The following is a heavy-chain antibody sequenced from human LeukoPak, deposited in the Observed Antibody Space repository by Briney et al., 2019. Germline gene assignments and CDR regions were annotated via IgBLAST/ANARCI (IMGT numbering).Heavy chain of an antibody. CDR2: IQPDGTGY. CDR1: GFIFRSYW. J-gene: IGHJ4*02. V-gene: IGHV3-7*01. D-gene: IGHD3-22*01. Sequence: PGGSLRLSCAASGFIFRSYWMSWVRQVPGKGLEWVANIQPDGTGYYYVDSVKGRFTIPRDNSKNSLSLQMNSLRAEDTAVYYCGRFHYDSSGHLVPFDYWGQGTQVTVSS. CDR3: GRFHYDSSGHLVPFDY.